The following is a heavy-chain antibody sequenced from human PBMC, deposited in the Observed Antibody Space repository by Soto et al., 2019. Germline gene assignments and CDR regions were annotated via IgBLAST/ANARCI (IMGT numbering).Heavy chain of an antibody. CDR3: ARGVVVVITNYYGMDV. D-gene: IGHD3-22*01. Sequence: SQTLSLTCAISGDSVSSNSAAWNWIRQSPSRGLEWLGRTYYRSKWYNDYAVSVKSRITINPDTSKNQFSLQLNSVTPEDTGVYYCARGVVVVITNYYGMDVWGQGTTVTVSS. V-gene: IGHV6-1*01. CDR2: TYYRSKWYN. CDR1: GDSVSSNSAA. J-gene: IGHJ6*02.